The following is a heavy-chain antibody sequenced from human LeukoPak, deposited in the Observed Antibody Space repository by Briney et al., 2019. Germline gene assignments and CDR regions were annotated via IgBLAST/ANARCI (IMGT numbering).Heavy chain of an antibody. CDR2: IYHSGST. Sequence: KPSETLSLTCTVSGGSISSSSYYWGWIRQPPGKGLEWIGSIYHSGSTYYNPSLKSRVTISVDTSKNQFSLKLSSVTAADTAVYYCARDIRHCSGGSCYLNYFDYWGQGTLVTVSS. CDR1: GGSISSSSYY. J-gene: IGHJ4*02. V-gene: IGHV4-39*07. D-gene: IGHD2-15*01. CDR3: ARDIRHCSGGSCYLNYFDY.